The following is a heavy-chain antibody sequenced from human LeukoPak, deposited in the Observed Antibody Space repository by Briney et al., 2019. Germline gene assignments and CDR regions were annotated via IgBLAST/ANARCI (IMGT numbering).Heavy chain of an antibody. CDR2: IIPIFGTA. J-gene: IGHJ4*02. V-gene: IGHV1-69*05. CDR1: GGTFSSYA. D-gene: IGHD3-10*01. Sequence: SVKVSCKASGGTFSSYAISWVRQAPGQGLEWMGGIIPIFGTANYAQKFQGRVTITTDESTSTAYMELSSLRSEDTAVYYCARGAPMVRDLHFDYWGQGTLVTVSS. CDR3: ARGAPMVRDLHFDY.